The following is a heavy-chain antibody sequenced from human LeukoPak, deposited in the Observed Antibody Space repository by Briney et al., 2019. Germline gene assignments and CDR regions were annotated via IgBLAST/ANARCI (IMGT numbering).Heavy chain of an antibody. CDR1: GYTFTGYY. Sequence: ASVKVSCKASGYTFTGYYMHWVRQAPGQGLEWMGWINPNSGGTNYAQKFQGRVTMTRDTSISTAYMELSRLRSDDTAVYYCASVYCSSTSCYEYFQHWGQGTLVTGSS. CDR2: INPNSGGT. CDR3: ASVYCSSTSCYEYFQH. V-gene: IGHV1-2*02. D-gene: IGHD2-2*01. J-gene: IGHJ1*01.